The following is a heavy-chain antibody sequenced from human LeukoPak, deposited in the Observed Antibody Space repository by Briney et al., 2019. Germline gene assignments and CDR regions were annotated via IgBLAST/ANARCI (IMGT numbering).Heavy chain of an antibody. V-gene: IGHV3-53*01. CDR2: IYSGGNT. CDR3: ARRAGEYSHPYDY. CDR1: GFTFSSYA. D-gene: IGHD4-17*01. Sequence: GGSLKLSCTASGFTFSSYAMSWVRQAPGKGLEWVSFIYSGGNTHYSDSVKGRFTISRDNSKNTLYLQMNSLRAEDTAVYYCARRAGEYSHPYDYWGQGTLVTVSS. J-gene: IGHJ4*02.